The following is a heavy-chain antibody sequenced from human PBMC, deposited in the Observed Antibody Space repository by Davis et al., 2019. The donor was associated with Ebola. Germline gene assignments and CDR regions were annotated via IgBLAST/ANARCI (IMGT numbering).Heavy chain of an antibody. V-gene: IGHV4-59*01. J-gene: IGHJ5*02. D-gene: IGHD5-24*01. CDR1: GGSFSGYY. CDR3: ARDRGFDP. Sequence: SETLSLTCAVYGGSFSGYYWTWIRQPPGKGLEWIGYIYYSGSTNYNPSLKSRVTISVDTSKNQFSLKLSSVTAADAAMYYCARDRGFDPWGQGTLVTVSS. CDR2: IYYSGST.